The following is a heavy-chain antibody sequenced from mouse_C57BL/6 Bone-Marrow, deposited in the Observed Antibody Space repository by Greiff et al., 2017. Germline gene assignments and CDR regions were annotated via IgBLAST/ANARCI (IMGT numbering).Heavy chain of an antibody. Sequence: VQLQQSGPELVKPGASVKISCKASGYSFTDYNMNWVNQSNGKSLEWIGVINPNYGTTSYNQKFKGKATLTVDQSSSTAYMQVNSLTSEDSAVYYCARRDYYGSSYVDYWGQGTTLTVSS. CDR2: INPNYGTT. J-gene: IGHJ2*01. D-gene: IGHD1-1*01. CDR3: ARRDYYGSSYVDY. CDR1: GYSFTDYN. V-gene: IGHV1-39*01.